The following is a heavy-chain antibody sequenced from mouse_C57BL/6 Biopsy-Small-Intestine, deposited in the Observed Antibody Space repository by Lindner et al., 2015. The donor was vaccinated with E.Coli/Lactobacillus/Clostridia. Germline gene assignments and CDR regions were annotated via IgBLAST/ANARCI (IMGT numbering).Heavy chain of an antibody. J-gene: IGHJ2*01. CDR3: AREGDPNYFDY. CDR2: ISYSGST. V-gene: IGHV3-1*01. Sequence: VQLQESGPGMVKPSQSLSLTCTVTGYSITSGYDWHWIRHFPGNKLEWMGYISYSGSTNYNPSLKSRISITHDTSKNHFFLKLNSVTTEDTATYYCAREGDPNYFDYWGQGTTLTVS. CDR1: GYSITSGYD.